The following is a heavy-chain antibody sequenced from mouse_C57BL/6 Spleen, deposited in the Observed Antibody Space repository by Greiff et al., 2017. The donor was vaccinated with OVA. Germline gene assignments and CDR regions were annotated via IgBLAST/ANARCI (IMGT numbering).Heavy chain of an antibody. Sequence: VQLQQPGAELVKPGASVKLSCKASGYTFTSYWMHWVKQRPGQGLEWIGLIHPNSGGTNYNEKFKSKATLTVDKSSSTAYMQLSSLTSEDSAVYYCARGGYYSRYFDVWGTGTTVTVSS. D-gene: IGHD2-3*01. J-gene: IGHJ1*03. CDR1: GYTFTSYW. V-gene: IGHV1-64*01. CDR2: IHPNSGGT. CDR3: ARGGYYSRYFDV.